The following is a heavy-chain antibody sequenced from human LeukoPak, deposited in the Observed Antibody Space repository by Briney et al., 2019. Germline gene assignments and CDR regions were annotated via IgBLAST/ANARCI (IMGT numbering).Heavy chain of an antibody. J-gene: IGHJ6*04. CDR1: GFAFSGSA. D-gene: IGHD1-1*01. V-gene: IGHV3-73*01. Sequence: GGSLRLSCAASGFAFSGSALHSVPETSGKGGEWVGRIKSKANNYATAYAASVNGRFTVSRDDSKNTAYLQMNSLKTEDTAVYYCTRLESGMDVWGRGTTVTVSS. CDR3: TRLESGMDV. CDR2: IKSKANNYAT.